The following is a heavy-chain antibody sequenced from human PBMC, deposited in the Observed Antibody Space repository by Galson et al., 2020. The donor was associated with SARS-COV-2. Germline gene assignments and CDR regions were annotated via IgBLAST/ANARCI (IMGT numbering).Heavy chain of an antibody. Sequence: ASVKVSCKPSGYTFTVYNIHWVRQAPGQGLEWMGWISPSSGVTNSAQKFQGRVTLTRDTSITTAFMELSSLTFDDTAVYFCVRGGGRSWFDYWGQGSQITVSS. CDR1: GYTFTVYN. CDR2: ISPSSGVT. J-gene: IGHJ5*01. D-gene: IGHD3-10*01. CDR3: VRGGGRSWFDY. V-gene: IGHV1-2*02.